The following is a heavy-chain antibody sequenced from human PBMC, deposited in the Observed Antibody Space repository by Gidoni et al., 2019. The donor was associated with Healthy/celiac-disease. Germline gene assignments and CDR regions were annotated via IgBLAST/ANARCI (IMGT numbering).Heavy chain of an antibody. D-gene: IGHD3-22*01. CDR1: GYTFTSYG. CDR3: ARGSGHMIVVVILDY. V-gene: IGHV1-18*01. CDR2: ISAYNGNT. Sequence: QVKLVQSGAEVKKPGASVKVSCKASGYTFTSYGISWVRPAPGQGLEWMGWISAYNGNTNYAQKLQGRVTMTTDTSTSTAYMELRSLRPDDTAVYYCARGSGHMIVVVILDYWGQGTLVTVSS. J-gene: IGHJ4*02.